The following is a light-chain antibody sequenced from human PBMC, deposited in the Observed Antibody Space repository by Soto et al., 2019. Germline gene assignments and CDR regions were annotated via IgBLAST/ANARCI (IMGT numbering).Light chain of an antibody. Sequence: DIQMTQSPSTLSACVGDRVTITCRASQSISSWLAWYQQKPGKAPKLLIYDASSLESGVPSRFSGSGSGTEFTLTISSLQPDDFATYYCQQYNSYLRTFGQGTKVEIK. V-gene: IGKV1-5*01. CDR3: QQYNSYLRT. J-gene: IGKJ1*01. CDR1: QSISSW. CDR2: DAS.